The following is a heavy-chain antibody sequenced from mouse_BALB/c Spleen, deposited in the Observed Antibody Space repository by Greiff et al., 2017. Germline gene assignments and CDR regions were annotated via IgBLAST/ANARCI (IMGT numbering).Heavy chain of an antibody. D-gene: IGHD2-4*01. V-gene: IGHV3-8*02. CDR2: ISYSGST. Sequence: EVKLMESGPSLVKPSQTLSLTCSVTGDSITSGYWNWIRKFPGNKLEYMGYISYSGSTYYNPSLKSRISITRDTSKNQYYLQLNSVTTEDTATYYCAKGFYDYASYWYFDVWGAGTTVTVSS. CDR1: GDSITSGY. J-gene: IGHJ1*01. CDR3: AKGFYDYASYWYFDV.